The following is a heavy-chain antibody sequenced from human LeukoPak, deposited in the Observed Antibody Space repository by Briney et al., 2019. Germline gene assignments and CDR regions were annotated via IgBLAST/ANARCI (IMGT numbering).Heavy chain of an antibody. CDR1: GYTFTGYY. CDR2: INPNSGDT. V-gene: IGHV1-2*06. J-gene: IGHJ4*02. D-gene: IGHD2-21*02. Sequence: ASVKVSCKASGYTFTGYYVHWVRQAPGQGLEWMGRINPNSGDTNYAQKFLGRVTMTRDTSISTAYMELSRLRSDDTAVYYCARDYCGGDCFPDYWGQGTLVTVSS. CDR3: ARDYCGGDCFPDY.